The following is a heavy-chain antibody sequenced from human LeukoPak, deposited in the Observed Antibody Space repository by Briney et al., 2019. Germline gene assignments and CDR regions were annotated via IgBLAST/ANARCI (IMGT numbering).Heavy chain of an antibody. J-gene: IGHJ4*02. CDR3: ARGHYDVLAASYKWTPDY. CDR2: ISNNGGRT. V-gene: IGHV3-21*01. D-gene: IGHD3-9*01. CDR1: GFSFSSNT. Sequence: GGSLRLSCAGSGFSFSSNTMSWVRQAPGRGLEWVSAISNNGGRTDYADSVKGRFTTSRGNAKNSLSLQLNSLRVEDTAVYYCARGHYDVLAASYKWTPDYWGQGTLVTVSS.